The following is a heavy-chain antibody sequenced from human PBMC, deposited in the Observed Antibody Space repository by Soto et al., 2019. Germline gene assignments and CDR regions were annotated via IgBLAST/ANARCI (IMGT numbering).Heavy chain of an antibody. D-gene: IGHD3-22*01. CDR2: IYYSGST. CDR3: ARDVENYYDNSPTGQSDF. CDR1: GGSIRSGNW. V-gene: IGHV4-4*02. Sequence: PSETLSLTCAVSGGSIRSGNWWSWVRQPPGKGLEWIGQIYYSGSTKYKPSLKSRVTISVDESKNQFSLKLSSVTAADTAVYYCARDVENYYDNSPTGQSDFWDQGTLVTVS. J-gene: IGHJ4*02.